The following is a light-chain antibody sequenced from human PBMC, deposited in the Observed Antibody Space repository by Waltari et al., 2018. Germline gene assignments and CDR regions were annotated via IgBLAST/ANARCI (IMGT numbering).Light chain of an antibody. V-gene: IGKV3-15*01. CDR2: EAS. CDR1: QSMATN. Sequence: IVMTQSPATLSLSPGEGATLSCRASQSMATNVAWYQQKPGQGPGLLISEASTRVAGVPARFTGRGAGTEFTLTISSLQSEDFAVYYCQQYNYYCSFGQGTRLEIK. J-gene: IGKJ2*02. CDR3: QQYNYYCS.